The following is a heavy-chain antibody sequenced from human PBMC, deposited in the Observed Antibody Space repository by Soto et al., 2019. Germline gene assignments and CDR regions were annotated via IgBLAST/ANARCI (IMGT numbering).Heavy chain of an antibody. V-gene: IGHV1-69*13. J-gene: IGHJ6*02. CDR1: GGTFSSYA. CDR2: IIPIFGTA. Sequence: SVKVSCKASGGTFSSYAISWVRQAPGQGLEWMGGIIPIFGTANYAQKFQGRVTITADESTSTAYMELSSLRSEDTAVYYCARDRGITGTTGVWGQGNTVTVSS. D-gene: IGHD1-7*01. CDR3: ARDRGITGTTGV.